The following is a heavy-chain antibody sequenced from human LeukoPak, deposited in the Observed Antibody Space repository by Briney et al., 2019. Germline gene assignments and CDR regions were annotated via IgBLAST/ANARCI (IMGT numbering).Heavy chain of an antibody. V-gene: IGHV5-51*01. Sequence: GESLKISCKGSGYSFTSYWIGWVRQMPGKGLEWMGIIYPGDSDTRYSPSFQGQVTISADKSISTAYLQWSSLKASDTAMYYCAKQRPYYYGSGNYRAFDIWGQGTMVTVSS. CDR2: IYPGDSDT. CDR3: AKQRPYYYGSGNYRAFDI. D-gene: IGHD3-10*01. J-gene: IGHJ3*02. CDR1: GYSFTSYW.